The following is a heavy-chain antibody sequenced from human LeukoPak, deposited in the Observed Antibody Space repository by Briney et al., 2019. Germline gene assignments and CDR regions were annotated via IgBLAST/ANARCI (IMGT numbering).Heavy chain of an antibody. CDR1: GFTFSSYA. Sequence: PGGSLRLSCAASGFTFSSYAMHWVRQAPGQGLEWVAVISYDGSNKYYADSVKGRFTISRDNSKNTLYLQMNSLRAENTAVYYCARVGRVVFPLAYWGQGTLVTVSS. J-gene: IGHJ4*01. CDR3: ARVGRVVFPLAY. D-gene: IGHD3-22*01. V-gene: IGHV3-30-3*01. CDR2: ISYDGSNK.